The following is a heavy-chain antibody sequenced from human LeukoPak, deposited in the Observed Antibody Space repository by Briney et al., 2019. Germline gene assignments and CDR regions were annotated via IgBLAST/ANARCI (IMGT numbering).Heavy chain of an antibody. V-gene: IGHV4-59*08. CDR2: THYTGIN. CDR3: ARHITNSGSAFDL. J-gene: IGHJ2*01. Sequence: SETLSLTCTVSDGSISGYYWGWIRQAPGRGLEWIAYTHYTGINNYNPSLKSRAAISVDTSTNQFSLKLTSVTAADTAMYYCARHITNSGSAFDLWGRGTLVTVSS. D-gene: IGHD3-10*01. CDR1: DGSISGYY.